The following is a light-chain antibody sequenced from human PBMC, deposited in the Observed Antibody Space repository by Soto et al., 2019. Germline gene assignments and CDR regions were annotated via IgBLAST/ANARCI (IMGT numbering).Light chain of an antibody. CDR1: QTVRNNY. CDR3: QQFSSYPLT. V-gene: IGKV3-20*01. Sequence: VLRQSPGTLSFSPGERATLSCRASQTVRNNYVAWYQQKPGQAPRLLIYDASSRATGIPDRFSGGGSGTDFTLTISRLEPEDVAVYYCQQFSSYPLTFGGGTKVDIK. CDR2: DAS. J-gene: IGKJ4*01.